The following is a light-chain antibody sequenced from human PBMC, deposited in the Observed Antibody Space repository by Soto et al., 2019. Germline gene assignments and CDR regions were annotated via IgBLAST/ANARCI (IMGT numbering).Light chain of an antibody. CDR2: PAS. J-gene: IGKJ4*01. Sequence: DIQMTQSPSSLSASVGDRVTITCRASQSISDSLNWYQHKPGTAPKLLIYPASSLQSGVPSRFSGGGSGTDFTLTISSLQPEDFVTYFCQQSFSFPATFGGGTKVEIK. CDR3: QQSFSFPAT. V-gene: IGKV1-39*01. CDR1: QSISDS.